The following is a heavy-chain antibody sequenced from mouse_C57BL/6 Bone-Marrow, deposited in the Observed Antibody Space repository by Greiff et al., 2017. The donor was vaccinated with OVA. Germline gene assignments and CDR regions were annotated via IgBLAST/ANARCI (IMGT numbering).Heavy chain of an antibody. CDR2: IDPSDSYT. CDR1: GYTFTSYW. V-gene: IGHV1-69*01. J-gene: IGHJ3*01. D-gene: IGHD2-4*01. CDR3: ARGGYDYDVGFAY. Sequence: VQLQQPGAELVMPGASVKLSCKASGYTFTSYWMHWVKQRPGQGLEWIGEIDPSDSYTNYNQKFKGKSTLTVDKSSSTAYMQLSSLTSEDSAVYYGARGGYDYDVGFAYWGQGTLVTVSA.